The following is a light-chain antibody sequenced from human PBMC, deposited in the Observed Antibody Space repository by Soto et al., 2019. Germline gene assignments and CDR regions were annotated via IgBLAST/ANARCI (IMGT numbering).Light chain of an antibody. J-gene: IGKJ5*01. CDR3: QQYGSSPLIS. Sequence: IVLTQSPGTLSLSPGERATLSCRAGQSVSSNYLAWYQQKPGQAPRLLIYAASSRATGIPDRFSGSGSGRDFTPTISGLEPEDFAVYYCQQYGSSPLISFGQGTRLEIK. V-gene: IGKV3-20*01. CDR2: AAS. CDR1: QSVSSNY.